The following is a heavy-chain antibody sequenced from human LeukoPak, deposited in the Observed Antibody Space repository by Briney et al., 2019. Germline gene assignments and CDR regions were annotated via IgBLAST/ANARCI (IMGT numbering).Heavy chain of an antibody. CDR2: ISAYNGNT. CDR3: ARESHYYDSSGYQGMDY. D-gene: IGHD3-22*01. CDR1: GYTFTSYG. J-gene: IGHJ4*02. Sequence: ASVKVSCKASGYTFTSYGISWVRQAPGQGLEWMGWISAYNGNTNYAQKLQGRVTMTTDTSTSTAYMELRSLRSDDTAVYYCARESHYYDSSGYQGMDYWGQGTLVTVS. V-gene: IGHV1-18*01.